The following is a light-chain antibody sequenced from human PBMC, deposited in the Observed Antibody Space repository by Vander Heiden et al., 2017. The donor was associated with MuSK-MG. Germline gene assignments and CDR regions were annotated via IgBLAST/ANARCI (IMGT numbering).Light chain of an antibody. CDR1: QSVSSF. V-gene: IGKV1-39*01. Sequence: QMTQSPSSLSASVGDRVTITCRASQSVSSFLNWYQQKPGKAPNLLIYAASTLQSGVPSRFSGSGSGTDFHLTINRLQPEDFAIYYCQQCDTVPWTFGQGTKVEIK. J-gene: IGKJ1*01. CDR3: QQCDTVPWT. CDR2: AAS.